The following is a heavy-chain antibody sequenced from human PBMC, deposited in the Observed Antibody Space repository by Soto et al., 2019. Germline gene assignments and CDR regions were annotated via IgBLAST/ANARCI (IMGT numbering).Heavy chain of an antibody. D-gene: IGHD3-16*02. Sequence: EVQLVESGGGLVQPGGSLRLSCAASGFTFSSYWMSWVRQAPGKGLEWVANIKEDGSEKYYVDSVRGRFTISRDNAKNSLYLQMNSLRAEDTAVYYCSSSLWGSYRGGPCGYWGQGTLVSVSS. CDR3: SSSLWGSYRGGPCGY. J-gene: IGHJ4*02. CDR1: GFTFSSYW. V-gene: IGHV3-7*01. CDR2: IKEDGSEK.